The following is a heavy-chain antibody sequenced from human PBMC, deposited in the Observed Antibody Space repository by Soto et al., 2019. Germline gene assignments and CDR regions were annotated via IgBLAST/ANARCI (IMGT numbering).Heavy chain of an antibody. CDR1: VGSFSGYY. D-gene: IGHD4-17*01. J-gene: IGHJ6*03. CDR2: INHSGST. Sequence: QVQLQQWGAGLLKPSETLSLTCAVYVGSFSGYYWSWIRQPPGKGLEWIGEINHSGSTNYNPSLKSRVTISVDTSKNQFSLKLSSVTAADTAVYYCARGTVTYYYYYMDVWGKGTTVTVSS. CDR3: ARGTVTYYYYYMDV. V-gene: IGHV4-34*01.